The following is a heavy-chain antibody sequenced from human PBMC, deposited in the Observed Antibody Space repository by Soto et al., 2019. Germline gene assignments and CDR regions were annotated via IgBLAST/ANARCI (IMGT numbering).Heavy chain of an antibody. J-gene: IGHJ4*02. CDR2: INSDGSST. CDR1: GLTFSSYW. CDR3: ARAVTTPGY. V-gene: IGHV3-74*01. Sequence: EVQLVASGGGLVQPGGSLRLSCAASGLTFSSYWMHWIRQAPGKGLEWVSRINSDGSSTTYADSVKGRFIISRDNDRNTVYLQMNSLTAEDTAVYSCARAVTTPGYWGQGTLVTVSS. D-gene: IGHD4-17*01.